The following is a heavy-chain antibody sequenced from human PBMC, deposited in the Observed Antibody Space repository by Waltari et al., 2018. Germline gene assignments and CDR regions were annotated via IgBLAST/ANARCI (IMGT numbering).Heavy chain of an antibody. J-gene: IGHJ6*02. CDR3: AKALTSLHSRSGYYGRQFYFYGLDV. V-gene: IGHV3-53*01. CDR1: GFTVHSSC. Sequence: EVQVVASGEVLIQPGGSLRLSCAASGFTVHSSCRSWLRKAPGKGLKWVSSVFSGYIISYADSVKVRFTISRDNSKNTVFLQLNSLRAEDTAVYYCAKALTSLHSRSGYYGRQFYFYGLDVWGQGTTVIVSS. CDR2: VFSGYII. D-gene: IGHD3-10*01.